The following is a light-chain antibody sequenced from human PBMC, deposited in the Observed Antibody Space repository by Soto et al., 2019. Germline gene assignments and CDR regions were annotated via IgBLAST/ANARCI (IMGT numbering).Light chain of an antibody. J-gene: IGKJ2*01. Sequence: DIQMTQSPSTLSASVGDRVTITCRASQSISSCLAWYQQKPGKAPKLLLYDASSLQSGVQSRFSGSGSWTEFIRTSSSLQPDDYATYYCQQYNSYQYTFGQGTKLEIK. CDR1: QSISSC. V-gene: IGKV1-5*01. CDR3: QQYNSYQYT. CDR2: DAS.